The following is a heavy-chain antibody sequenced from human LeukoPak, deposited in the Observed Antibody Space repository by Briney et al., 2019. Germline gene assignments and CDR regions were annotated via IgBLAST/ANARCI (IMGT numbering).Heavy chain of an antibody. Sequence: GGSLRLSCAASGFTFNRYWMSWVRQAPGKELQWVANIKQDGSAKYYVDSVKGRFTISRDNAKNSLYLQMNSLRAEDTAVYYCAKGGEVSSWYKRLKLYFDYWGQGTLVTVSS. V-gene: IGHV3-7*01. J-gene: IGHJ4*02. CDR3: AKGGEVSSWYKRLKLYFDY. CDR2: IKQDGSAK. D-gene: IGHD6-13*01. CDR1: GFTFNRYW.